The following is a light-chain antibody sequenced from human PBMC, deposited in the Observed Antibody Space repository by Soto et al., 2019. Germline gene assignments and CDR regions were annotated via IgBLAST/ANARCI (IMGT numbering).Light chain of an antibody. Sequence: QSVLTQPPSASGTPGQRVTISCSGSSSNIGSNYVYWYQQLPGTAPKLLIYRNNQRPSGVPDRFSGSKSGTSASLAISGLRSEDEAEYYCISYTSSSTYVFGTGTKGTVL. V-gene: IGLV1-47*01. CDR1: SSNIGSNY. J-gene: IGLJ1*01. CDR3: ISYTSSSTYV. CDR2: RNN.